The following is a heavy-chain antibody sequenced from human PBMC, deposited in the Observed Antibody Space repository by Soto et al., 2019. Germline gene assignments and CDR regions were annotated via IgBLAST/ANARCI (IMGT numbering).Heavy chain of an antibody. CDR3: AKGRRAGGNSAFYFDF. D-gene: IGHD3-16*01. V-gene: IGHV3-23*01. Sequence: GGSLRLSCAASGFKFSNYAMSWVRQAPGKGLEWVSLISATGGGTYYADSVKGRFTIPRDNSHNTLYLQVHSLTAEDTAVYYCAKGRRAGGNSAFYFDFWGQGAQVTVSS. CDR2: ISATGGGT. J-gene: IGHJ4*02. CDR1: GFKFSNYA.